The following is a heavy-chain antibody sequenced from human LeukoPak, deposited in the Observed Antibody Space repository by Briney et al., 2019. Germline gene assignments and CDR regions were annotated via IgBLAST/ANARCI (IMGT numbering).Heavy chain of an antibody. D-gene: IGHD5-24*01. CDR1: VGSISSGNW. Sequence: SGTLSLTCAVSVGSISSGNWWTWVRQPPGKGLEWIGEIYHSGSTNYNPSLKSRVTISVDKSKNQFSLKLSSVTAADTAVYYCARDPRDGYAFDYWGQGTLVTVSS. V-gene: IGHV4-4*02. CDR2: IYHSGST. J-gene: IGHJ4*02. CDR3: ARDPRDGYAFDY.